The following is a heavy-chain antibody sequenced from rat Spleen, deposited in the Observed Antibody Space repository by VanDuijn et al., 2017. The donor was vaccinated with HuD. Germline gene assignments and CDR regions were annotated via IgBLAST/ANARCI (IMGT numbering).Heavy chain of an antibody. V-gene: IGHV5-46*01. CDR3: TTDTFYDGTYYPGGFDY. D-gene: IGHD1-12*02. CDR2: ISYDGTAT. J-gene: IGHJ2*01. Sequence: EVQLVESGGDLVQPGRSVKLSCAASGFTFSSFPMAWVRQAPTKGLEWVASISYDGTATYYRDSVKGRFTLSRDNANSTLYLQMGSLRSEDTATYYCTTDTFYDGTYYPGGFDYWGQGVMVTVSS. CDR1: GFTFSSFP.